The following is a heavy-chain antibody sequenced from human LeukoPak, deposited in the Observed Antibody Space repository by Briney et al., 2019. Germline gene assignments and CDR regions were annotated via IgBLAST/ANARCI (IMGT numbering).Heavy chain of an antibody. J-gene: IGHJ4*02. CDR2: TNPKSGGT. V-gene: IGHV1-2*06. CDR1: GYSFTGNH. CDR3: AREGVSQGFLKAAPVLND. Sequence: ASVKVSCKASGYSFTGNHLHWVRQAPGQGLEWMGRTNPKSGGTNYAQKFQDRVTMTRDTSISTAYIELRRLRSDDTAVYYCAREGVSQGFLKAAPVLNDWRQGTLVIASS. D-gene: IGHD6-13*01.